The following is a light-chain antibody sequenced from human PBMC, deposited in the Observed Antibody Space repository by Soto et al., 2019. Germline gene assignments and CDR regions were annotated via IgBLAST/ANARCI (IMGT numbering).Light chain of an antibody. CDR3: QQCGGSPYT. J-gene: IGKJ2*01. V-gene: IGKV3-20*01. CDR2: GAS. Sequence: EIVLTQSPGTLSLSPGERATLSCRASQSVTSSYLAWYQQKPGQAPRLLVYGASSRATGIPDRFSGSGSGTDFTLTISRLEPEDFAVYYCQQCGGSPYTFGQGTNLET. CDR1: QSVTSSY.